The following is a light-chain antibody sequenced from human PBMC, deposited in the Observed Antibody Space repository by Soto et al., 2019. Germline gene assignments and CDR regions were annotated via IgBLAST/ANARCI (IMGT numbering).Light chain of an antibody. CDR2: AAS. J-gene: IGKJ1*01. V-gene: IGKV1-27*01. CDR3: QKYNSAPRT. CDR1: QGINSF. Sequence: DIQMTQSPSSLSASIGDRVTITCRASQGINSFLAWYQQKPGKVPKLLIYAASTLQSGVPSRFRGSGSGRDFTLTISSLQPEDAATYYCQKYNSAPRTFGQGTKVDIK.